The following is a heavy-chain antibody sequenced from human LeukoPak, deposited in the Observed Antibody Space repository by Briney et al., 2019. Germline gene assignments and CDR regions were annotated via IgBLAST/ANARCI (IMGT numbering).Heavy chain of an antibody. CDR3: ARLGGGLAALDY. V-gene: IGHV1-2*02. Sequence: ASVKVSCKASGYTFTGYYMHWVRQAPGKGLEWMGWINPNSGGTNYAQKFQGRVTMTRDTSISTAYMELSRLRSDDTAVYYCARLGGGLAALDYWGQGTLVTVSS. D-gene: IGHD6-13*01. CDR2: INPNSGGT. J-gene: IGHJ4*02. CDR1: GYTFTGYY.